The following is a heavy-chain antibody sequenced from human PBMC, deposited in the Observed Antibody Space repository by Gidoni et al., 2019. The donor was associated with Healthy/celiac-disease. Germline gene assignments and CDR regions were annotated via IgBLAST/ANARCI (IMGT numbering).Heavy chain of an antibody. CDR2: ISSSSSYI. J-gene: IGHJ6*02. CDR3: ARASGTTPGYYYYGMDV. CDR1: GFTFSSYS. V-gene: IGHV3-21*01. D-gene: IGHD1-7*01. Sequence: EVQLVESGGGLVKPGGSLRLSCAAPGFTFSSYSMNWVRQAPGKGLEWVSSISSSSSYISYADSVKGRFTISRDNAKNSLYLQMNSLRAEDTAVYYCARASGTTPGYYYYGMDVWGQGTTVTVSS.